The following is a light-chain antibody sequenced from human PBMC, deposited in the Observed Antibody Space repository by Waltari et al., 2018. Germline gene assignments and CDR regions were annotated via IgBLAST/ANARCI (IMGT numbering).Light chain of an antibody. CDR2: SNN. J-gene: IGLJ2*01. Sequence: QSVLTHPPCASGTPGQRVTITCSGSSSNSGIKTVNWYQQLPGTAPQLLISSNNQRPSGVPDRFCGSKSGTSASLAISGLQSEDEADYYCAAWDDSLNVVFGGGTKLTVL. CDR1: SSNSGIKT. V-gene: IGLV1-44*01. CDR3: AAWDDSLNVV.